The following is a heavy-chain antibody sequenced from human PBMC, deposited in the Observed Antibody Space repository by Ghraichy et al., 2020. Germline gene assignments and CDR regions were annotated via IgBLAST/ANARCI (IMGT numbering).Heavy chain of an antibody. Sequence: SETLSLTCTVSGGSISRSSYYWSWIRQPPGKGLEWIGSIYYSGSTFRNPSLKSRVTISVDTSKNQFSLRLTSVTAADTAVYYCARHVADSSWYSYYFDYWGQGTLVTVSS. CDR2: IYYSGST. CDR3: ARHVADSSWYSYYFDY. CDR1: GGSISRSSYY. D-gene: IGHD3-22*01. J-gene: IGHJ4*02. V-gene: IGHV4-39*01.